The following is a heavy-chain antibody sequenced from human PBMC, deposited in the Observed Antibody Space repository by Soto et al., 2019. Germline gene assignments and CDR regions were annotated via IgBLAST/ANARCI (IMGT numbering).Heavy chain of an antibody. D-gene: IGHD2-2*01. Sequence: SETLSLTCTVSGGSISSYYWSWIRQPPGKGLEWIGYIYYSGSTNYNPSLKSRVTISVDTSKNQFSLKLSSVTAADTAVYYCARAHCSSTRCHFFAGAFDIWGQGKMVTVSS. V-gene: IGHV4-59*01. CDR1: GGSISSYY. CDR3: ARAHCSSTRCHFFAGAFDI. J-gene: IGHJ3*02. CDR2: IYYSGST.